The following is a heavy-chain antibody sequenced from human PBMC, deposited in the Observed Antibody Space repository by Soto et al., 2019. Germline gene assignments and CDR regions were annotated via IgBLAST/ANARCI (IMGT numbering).Heavy chain of an antibody. D-gene: IGHD3-3*01. Sequence: PSETLSLTCTVSGGSISSYYWSWIRQPPGKGLEWIGYIYYSGSTNYNPSLKSRVTISVDTSKNQFSLKLSSVTAADTAVYYCARVRFLEWLSTPYYYYGMDVWGQGTTVTVSS. V-gene: IGHV4-59*01. CDR3: ARVRFLEWLSTPYYYYGMDV. CDR1: GGSISSYY. CDR2: IYYSGST. J-gene: IGHJ6*02.